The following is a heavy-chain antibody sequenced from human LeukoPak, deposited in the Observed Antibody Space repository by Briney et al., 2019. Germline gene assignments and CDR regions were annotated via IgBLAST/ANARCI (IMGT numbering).Heavy chain of an antibody. D-gene: IGHD6-19*01. Sequence: PGGSLRLSCAASGFTFSNYAMSWVRQAPGKGLEWVSTISNSADITYYADSVKGRFTISRDNSKSALYLQMNSLRAEDTAIYYCARDSLPMAVTGPFDHWGQGALVTVSS. V-gene: IGHV3-23*01. J-gene: IGHJ4*02. CDR1: GFTFSNYA. CDR3: ARDSLPMAVTGPFDH. CDR2: ISNSADIT.